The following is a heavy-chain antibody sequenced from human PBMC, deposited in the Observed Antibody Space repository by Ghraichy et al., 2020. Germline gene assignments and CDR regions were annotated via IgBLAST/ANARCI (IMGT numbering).Heavy chain of an antibody. Sequence: GGSLRLSCAASGFTFSNYAMSWVRQAPGKGLEWVSAISRSDDTKYYADSVKGRFTISRDNSKNPVYLQMSGLRAEDTATYYCAKDTTTSLYRDYYMDVWGKGTTVTVSS. J-gene: IGHJ6*03. D-gene: IGHD1-26*01. CDR1: GFTFSNYA. CDR2: ISRSDDTK. CDR3: AKDTTTSLYRDYYMDV. V-gene: IGHV3-23*01.